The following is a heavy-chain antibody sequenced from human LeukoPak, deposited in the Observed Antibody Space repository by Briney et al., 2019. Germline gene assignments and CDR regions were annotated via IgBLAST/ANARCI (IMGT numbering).Heavy chain of an antibody. J-gene: IGHJ4*02. CDR3: ARGRGYIYGYDY. Sequence: GGSLRLSCAASGFMFSYYDMHWVRQAPGKGLEYVSHISANGGSTYYAISVKDRFTISRDNSKNTLYLQMGSLRAEDMAVYDCARGRGYIYGYDYWGQGTLVTVSS. CDR1: GFMFSYYD. D-gene: IGHD5-18*01. CDR2: ISANGGST. V-gene: IGHV3-64*01.